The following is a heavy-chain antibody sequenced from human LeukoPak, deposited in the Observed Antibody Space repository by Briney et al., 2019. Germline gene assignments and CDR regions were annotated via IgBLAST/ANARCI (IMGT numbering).Heavy chain of an antibody. J-gene: IGHJ4*02. CDR3: VRYCSSTTCYTRAVDY. CDR2: IYHSGSA. CDR1: GYSITSGYN. Sequence: PSETLSLTCTVSGYSITSGYNWAWIRQPPEKVLEWIGSIYHSGSAYYNPSLKSRVTISVDTSKNQFSLKLSSVTAADTAVYYCVRYCSSTTCYTRAVDYWGQGTLVTVSS. V-gene: IGHV4-38-2*02. D-gene: IGHD2-2*02.